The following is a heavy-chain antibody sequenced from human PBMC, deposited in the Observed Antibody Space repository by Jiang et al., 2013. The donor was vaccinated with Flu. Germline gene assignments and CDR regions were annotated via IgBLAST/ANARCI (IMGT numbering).Heavy chain of an antibody. CDR2: IYYSGST. V-gene: IGHV4-59*01. J-gene: IGHJ4*02. CDR3: ARADCSGGTCYPIDY. Sequence: GPGLVKPSETLSLTCTVSGGSISNYYWSWVRQPPGKGLDWIGYIYYSGSTNYNPSLKSRVTISVDTSKNQFSLKVSAVTAADTAVYYCARADCSGGTCYPIDYWGQGTLVTVSS. D-gene: IGHD2-15*01. CDR1: GGSISNYY.